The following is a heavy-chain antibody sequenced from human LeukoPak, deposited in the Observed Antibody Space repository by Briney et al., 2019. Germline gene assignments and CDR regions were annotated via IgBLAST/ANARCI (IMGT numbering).Heavy chain of an antibody. CDR3: AKMTTATHSYYYGLDV. Sequence: GGSLRLSCAASGFTFSSYAMSWVRQAPGKGLERVSVISGSGGSTNYADSVKGRFTISRDNSKNTLYLQMNSLRAEDTAVYYCAKMTTATHSYYYGLDVWGQGTTVTVSS. J-gene: IGHJ6*02. CDR2: ISGSGGST. CDR1: GFTFSSYA. V-gene: IGHV3-23*01. D-gene: IGHD4-17*01.